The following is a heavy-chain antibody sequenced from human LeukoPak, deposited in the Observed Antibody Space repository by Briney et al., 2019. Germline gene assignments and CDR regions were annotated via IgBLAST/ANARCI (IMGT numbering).Heavy chain of an antibody. Sequence: PGGSLRLSCAASGFTFSNYAMSWVRQAPGKGPEWVSATSGSGGSTYGADSVKGRFTISRDNSKNTLYLQMNSLRAEDTALYYCAKAYSYGSGSFYKTFDYWGQGTLVTVSS. D-gene: IGHD3-10*01. CDR1: GFTFSNYA. CDR2: TSGSGGST. J-gene: IGHJ4*02. V-gene: IGHV3-23*01. CDR3: AKAYSYGSGSFYKTFDY.